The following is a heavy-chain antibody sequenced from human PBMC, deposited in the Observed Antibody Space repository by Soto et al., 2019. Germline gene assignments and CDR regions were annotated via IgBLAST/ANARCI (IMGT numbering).Heavy chain of an antibody. D-gene: IGHD3-22*01. J-gene: IGHJ4*02. V-gene: IGHV3-30-3*01. CDR1: GFTFSSYA. Sequence: PGGSLRLSCAASGFTFSSYAMHWVRQAPGKGLEWVAVISYDGSNKYYADSVKGRFTSSIDNSKNTLYLQMNSLRAEDTAVYYCARYYYDSSGYYYSPLNNWGQGTLVTVSS. CDR3: ARYYYDSSGYYYSPLNN. CDR2: ISYDGSNK.